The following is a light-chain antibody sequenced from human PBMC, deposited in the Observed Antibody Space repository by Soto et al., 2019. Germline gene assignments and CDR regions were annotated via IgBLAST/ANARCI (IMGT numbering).Light chain of an antibody. CDR2: AAS. CDR1: QSINNY. CDR3: QQGYSSPQYS. V-gene: IGKV1-39*01. Sequence: DIQMSQSPSSLSASVGDRVTITCRASQSINNYLNWYQQKPGKAPKLLIYAASTLQSGVPSRFSGSGSERDFTLTLSSLQPEDFATYYCQQGYSSPQYSFGQGTKLDVK. J-gene: IGKJ2*03.